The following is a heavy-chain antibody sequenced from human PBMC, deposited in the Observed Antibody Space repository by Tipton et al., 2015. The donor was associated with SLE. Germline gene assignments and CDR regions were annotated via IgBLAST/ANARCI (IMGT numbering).Heavy chain of an antibody. CDR2: IYYSGST. J-gene: IGHJ1*01. CDR3: ARDADGDYQDRRNEDFQH. Sequence: TLSLTCTVSGGSISSYYWSWIRQPPGKGLEWIGYIYYSGSTNYNPSLKSRVTISVDTSKNQFSLKLSSVTAADTAVYYCARDADGDYQDRRNEDFQHGGQGTLVTVSS. D-gene: IGHD4-17*01. CDR1: GGSISSYY. V-gene: IGHV4-59*01.